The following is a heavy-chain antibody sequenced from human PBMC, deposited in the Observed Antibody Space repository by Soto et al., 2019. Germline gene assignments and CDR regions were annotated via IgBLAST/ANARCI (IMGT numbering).Heavy chain of an antibody. Sequence: QVQLVQSGGEVKKPGASVRVSCKSSGYPFTHYGITWIRQAPGQRLDWMGWSSPFNGNTNYGQTLQGRVTLTTETYTSTVFMELRSLTSDDTAVYYCARDHSFVRTYYYGIDVWGQGTTVTVSS. CDR3: ARDHSFVRTYYYGIDV. D-gene: IGHD3-10*01. CDR2: SSPFNGNT. CDR1: GYPFTHYG. V-gene: IGHV1-18*01. J-gene: IGHJ6*02.